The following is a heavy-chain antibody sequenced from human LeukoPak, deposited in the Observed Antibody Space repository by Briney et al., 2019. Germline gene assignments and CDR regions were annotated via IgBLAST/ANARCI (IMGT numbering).Heavy chain of an antibody. J-gene: IGHJ4*02. CDR3: ARDREAAADLGY. CDR2: IWNDGSNE. D-gene: IGHD6-13*01. Sequence: GGSLRLSCAASEFTFSNYGMHWVRQAPGKGLELVAIIWNDGSNEYYADSVKGRFTIFRDNSKNTLYLQMNSLRVEDTAVYYCARDREAAADLGYWGQGTLVTVSS. V-gene: IGHV3-33*08. CDR1: EFTFSNYG.